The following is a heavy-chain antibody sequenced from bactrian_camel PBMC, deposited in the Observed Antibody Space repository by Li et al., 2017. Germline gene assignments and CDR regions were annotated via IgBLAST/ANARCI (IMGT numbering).Heavy chain of an antibody. CDR2: TYFDAGGRS. CDR1: VDTIGRYC. D-gene: IGHD1*01. CDR3: AADSGEGFDCFPGSWSLSH. Sequence: HVQLVESGGGSVQAGGSLRLSCVASVDTIGRYCMGWFRQIPDKEREGVALTYFDAGGRSVYGDSVKGRFTISQDNAENTVYLQMDSLKPEDSAMYYCAADSGEGFDCFPGSWSLSHRGQGTQVTVS. J-gene: IGHJ4*01. V-gene: IGHV3-3*01.